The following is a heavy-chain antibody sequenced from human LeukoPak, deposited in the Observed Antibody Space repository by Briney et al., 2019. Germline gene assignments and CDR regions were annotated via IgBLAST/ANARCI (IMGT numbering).Heavy chain of an antibody. CDR1: GFTFSSYG. CDR2: INSDGSTT. D-gene: IGHD3-16*01. V-gene: IGHV3-74*01. J-gene: IGHJ4*02. CDR3: VRVDGGY. Sequence: SGGSLRLSCAASGFTFSSYGMRWVRQGPGGGLVWVSRINSDGSTTNYADSVKGRFTISRDNAKNTLYLQMNNLRAEDTAVYYCVRVDGGYWGQGTLVTVSS.